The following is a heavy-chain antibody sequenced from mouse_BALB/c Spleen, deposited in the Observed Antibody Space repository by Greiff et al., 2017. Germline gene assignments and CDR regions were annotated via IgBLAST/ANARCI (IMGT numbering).Heavy chain of an antibody. V-gene: IGHV2-6-7*01. CDR1: GFSLTGYG. CDR2: IWGDGST. Sequence: QVQLKESGPGLVAPSQSLSITCTVSGFSLTGYGVNWVRQPPGKGLEWLGMIWGDGSTDYNSALKSRLSISKDNSKSQVFLKMNSLQTDDTARYYWARESGTAQGAMDYWGQGTSVTVSS. CDR3: ARESGTAQGAMDY. J-gene: IGHJ4*01. D-gene: IGHD3-2*02.